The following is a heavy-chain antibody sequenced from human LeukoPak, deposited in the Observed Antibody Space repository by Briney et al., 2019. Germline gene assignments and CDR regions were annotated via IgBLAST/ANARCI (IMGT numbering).Heavy chain of an antibody. V-gene: IGHV4-59*01. CDR3: ARAHRAKWELRPYYFDY. CDR2: IYYSGST. CDR1: GGSISSYY. D-gene: IGHD1-26*01. J-gene: IGHJ4*02. Sequence: SETLSLTCTVSGGSISSYYWSWIRQPPGKGLEWIGYIYYSGSTNYNPSLKSRVTISVDTSKNQFSLKLSSVTAADTAVYYCARAHRAKWELRPYYFDYWGQGTLVTVSS.